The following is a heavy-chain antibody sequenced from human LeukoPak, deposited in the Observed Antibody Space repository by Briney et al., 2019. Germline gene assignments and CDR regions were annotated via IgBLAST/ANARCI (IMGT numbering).Heavy chain of an antibody. V-gene: IGHV4-34*01. J-gene: IGHJ5*02. CDR1: GGSFSGYY. CDR2: INHSGST. CDR3: ATRNHCSGGSCYPNWFDP. D-gene: IGHD2-15*01. Sequence: PSETLSLTCAVYGGSFSGYYWSWIRQPPGKGLEWIGEINHSGSTNYNPSLKSRVTISVDTSKNQFSLKLSSVTAADTAVYYCATRNHCSGGSCYPNWFDPWGQGTLVTVSS.